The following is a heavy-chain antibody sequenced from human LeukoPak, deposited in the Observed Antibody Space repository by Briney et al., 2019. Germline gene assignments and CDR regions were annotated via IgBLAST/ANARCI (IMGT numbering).Heavy chain of an antibody. CDR2: VRQDGGEM. CDR1: GFTFSVYW. V-gene: IGHV3-7*01. J-gene: IGHJ4*02. D-gene: IGHD2-15*01. Sequence: TGGSLRLSCAVSGFTFSVYWMTWFRQAPGKGLEWVGNVRQDGGEMYYGDSVKGRFTISRDNARNSLYLQMNNLRVDDTAIYYCARVGPCSGDRCHVDFWGQGTQVTVSS. CDR3: ARVGPCSGDRCHVDF.